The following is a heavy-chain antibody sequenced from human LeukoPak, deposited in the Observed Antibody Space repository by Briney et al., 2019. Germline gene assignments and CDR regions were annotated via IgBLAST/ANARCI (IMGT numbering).Heavy chain of an antibody. V-gene: IGHV3-23*01. CDR2: ISGSGGST. CDR3: ARFPRLQYYFDY. D-gene: IGHD3-10*01. CDR1: GFTFSSYA. Sequence: GGSLRLSCAASGFTFSSYAMSWVRQAPGKGLEWVSAISGSGGSTYYADSVKGRFTISRDNSKNTLYLQMNSLRAEDTAVYYCARFPRLQYYFDYWGQGTLVTASS. J-gene: IGHJ4*02.